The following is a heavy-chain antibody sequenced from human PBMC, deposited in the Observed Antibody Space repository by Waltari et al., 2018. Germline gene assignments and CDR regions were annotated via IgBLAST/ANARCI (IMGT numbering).Heavy chain of an antibody. D-gene: IGHD1-26*01. Sequence: EVQLVESGGALIQPGGSLRLSCAASGFPVRNYYMGWVRPAPGKGLDWVSVMYGDGDTFYGESMKGRFTIFRDDSVNTLWLQMNSLTVEDTAIYYCARGRAVRSGPFDSWGQGTLVTVSS. V-gene: IGHV3-53*01. CDR3: ARGRAVRSGPFDS. J-gene: IGHJ5*01. CDR1: GFPVRNYY. CDR2: MYGDGDT.